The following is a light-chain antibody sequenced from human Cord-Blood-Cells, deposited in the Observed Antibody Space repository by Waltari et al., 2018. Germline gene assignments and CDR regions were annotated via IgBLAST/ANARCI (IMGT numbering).Light chain of an antibody. J-gene: IGKJ2*01. V-gene: IGKV1-5*03. CDR1: QSISSW. CDR2: KAS. CDR3: QQYNSYL. Sequence: DIQMTQSPSTLSASVGDRVTITCRASQSISSWLAWYQQKQGKAPKLLIYKASSLESGVPSRFSGSGSGTEFTLTISSLQPDDFATYYCQQYNSYLFGQGTKLEIK.